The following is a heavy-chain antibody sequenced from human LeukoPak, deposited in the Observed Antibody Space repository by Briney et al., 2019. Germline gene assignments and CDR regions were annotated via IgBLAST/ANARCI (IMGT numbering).Heavy chain of an antibody. J-gene: IGHJ4*02. V-gene: IGHV3-21*01. CDR3: ARETYYYDSSGYPTVDY. Sequence: GGSLRLSCAASGCTFSSYSMNWVRQAPGKGLEWVSSISSSSSYIYYADSVKGRFTISRDNAKNSLYLQMNSLRAEDTAVYYCARETYYYDSSGYPTVDYWGQGTLVTVSS. CDR1: GCTFSSYS. D-gene: IGHD3-22*01. CDR2: ISSSSSYI.